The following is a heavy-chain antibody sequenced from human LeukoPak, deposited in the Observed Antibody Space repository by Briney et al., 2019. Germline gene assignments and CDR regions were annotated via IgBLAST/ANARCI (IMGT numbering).Heavy chain of an antibody. V-gene: IGHV4-59*01. J-gene: IGHJ5*02. CDR3: ARDAAPYWFDP. Sequence: KASETLSLTCTVSGGSISSYYWSWIRQPPGQGLEWIGYIYYSGSTNYNPSLKSRVTISVDTSKNQFSLKLSSVTAADTAVYYCARDAAPYWFDPWGQGTLVTVSS. CDR2: IYYSGST. CDR1: GGSISSYY.